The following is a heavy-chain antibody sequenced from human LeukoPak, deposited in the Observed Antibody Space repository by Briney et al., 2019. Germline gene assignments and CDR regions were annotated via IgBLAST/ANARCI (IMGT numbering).Heavy chain of an antibody. D-gene: IGHD3-16*01. V-gene: IGHV1-24*01. CDR1: GYTLTELS. J-gene: IGHJ3*01. CDR3: ATALRLEALDL. CDR2: FDPEDGER. Sequence: ASVKVSCKVSGYTLTELSTHWLRQAPGKGLEWMGGFDPEDGERIYAQKFQDRVTMTEDTSTDTAYMELRSLRSEDTAMYYCATALRLEALDLWGHGTMVTVSS.